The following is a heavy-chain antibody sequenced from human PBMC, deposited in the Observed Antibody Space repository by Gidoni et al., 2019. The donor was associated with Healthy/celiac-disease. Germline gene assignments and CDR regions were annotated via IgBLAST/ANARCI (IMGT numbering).Heavy chain of an antibody. CDR1: GGSFSGYY. Sequence: QVQLQQWGAGPLKPSETLSLTCAVYGGSFSGYYWSWIRQPPGKGLEWIGEINHSGSTNYNPSLKSRVTISVDTSKNQFSLKLSSVTAADTAVYYCARGRPFGYWGQGTLVTVSS. J-gene: IGHJ4*02. CDR3: ARGRPFGY. D-gene: IGHD3-10*01. V-gene: IGHV4-34*01. CDR2: INHSGST.